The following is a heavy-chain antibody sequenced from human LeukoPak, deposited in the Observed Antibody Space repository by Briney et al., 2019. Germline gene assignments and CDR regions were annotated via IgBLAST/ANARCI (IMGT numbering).Heavy chain of an antibody. CDR3: ARRGYSYGRFGDY. D-gene: IGHD5-18*01. CDR2: IYYSGST. V-gene: IGHV4-39*01. Sequence: PSETLSLTCTVSGGSISSSSYYWGWIRQPPGKGLEWIGSIYYSGSTYYNPSLKSRVTISVDTSKNQFSLKLSSVTAADTAVYYCARRGYSYGRFGDYWGQGTLVTVSS. J-gene: IGHJ4*02. CDR1: GGSISSSSYY.